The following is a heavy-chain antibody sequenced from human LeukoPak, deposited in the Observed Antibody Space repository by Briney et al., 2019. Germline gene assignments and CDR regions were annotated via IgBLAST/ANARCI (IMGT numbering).Heavy chain of an antibody. V-gene: IGHV3-33*06. CDR3: AKDRFLEYYYYMDV. J-gene: IGHJ6*03. D-gene: IGHD3-3*01. CDR1: GFAFSSYG. Sequence: GRSLRLSCAASGFAFSSYGMHWVRQAPGKGLEWVAVIWYDGSNKYYADSVKGRFTISRDNSKNTLYLQMNSLRAEDTAVYYCAKDRFLEYYYYMDVWGKGTTVTVSS. CDR2: IWYDGSNK.